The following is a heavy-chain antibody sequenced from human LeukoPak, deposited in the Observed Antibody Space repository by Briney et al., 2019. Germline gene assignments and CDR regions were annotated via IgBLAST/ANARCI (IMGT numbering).Heavy chain of an antibody. CDR3: ARAYSSGWPNYYYYYYMDV. D-gene: IGHD6-19*01. CDR1: GYTFTANY. J-gene: IGHJ6*03. Sequence: GASVKVSCKASGYTFTANYVHWVRQAPGQGLEWMGWINPNSGTTTYAQKFQGRVTVTTDTSTSTAYMELRSLRSDDTAVYYCARAYSSGWPNYYYYYYMDVWGKGTTVTVSS. CDR2: INPNSGTT. V-gene: IGHV1-2*02.